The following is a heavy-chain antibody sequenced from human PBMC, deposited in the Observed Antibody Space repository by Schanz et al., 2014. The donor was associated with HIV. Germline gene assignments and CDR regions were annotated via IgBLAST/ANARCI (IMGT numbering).Heavy chain of an antibody. Sequence: QVQLVQSGAEVKKPGASVKVSCKASGYTFTDYFVHWVRQAPGQGLEWMAWLKPNSGETKFARKFQGRVTMTRDTSINTAYMEVSRLRSDDTAVYYCASAGFDDSSGYPDYWGQGTLVTVSA. V-gene: IGHV1-2*02. CDR3: ASAGFDDSSGYPDY. D-gene: IGHD3-22*01. J-gene: IGHJ4*02. CDR1: GYTFTDYF. CDR2: LKPNSGET.